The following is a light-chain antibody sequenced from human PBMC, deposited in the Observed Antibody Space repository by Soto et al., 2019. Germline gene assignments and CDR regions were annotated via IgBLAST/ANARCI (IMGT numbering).Light chain of an antibody. CDR2: EDD. Sequence: NFMLTQPHSVSESPGKTVTISCTGSGGSIATNYVQWHQQRPGSAPTTVIYEDDKRPSGVPDRFSGSIDRSSNSASLIISVLKSEDEADYYCQSHDSTNVVFGRGTKLTVL. CDR3: QSHDSTNVV. CDR1: GGSIATNY. J-gene: IGLJ2*01. V-gene: IGLV6-57*02.